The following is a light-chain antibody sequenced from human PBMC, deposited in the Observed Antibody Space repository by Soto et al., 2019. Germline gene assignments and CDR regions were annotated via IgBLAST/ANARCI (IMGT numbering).Light chain of an antibody. CDR3: SSYTSYSTLV. V-gene: IGLV2-14*01. Sequence: QSALTQPASVSGSPGQSITISCTGNSRDVGGYNYVSWYQQHPGKAPKLMIYEVSNRPSGVSNRFSGSKSGNTASLTISGLQAEDEADYYCSSYTSYSTLVFGGGTKLTVL. J-gene: IGLJ2*01. CDR2: EVS. CDR1: SRDVGGYNY.